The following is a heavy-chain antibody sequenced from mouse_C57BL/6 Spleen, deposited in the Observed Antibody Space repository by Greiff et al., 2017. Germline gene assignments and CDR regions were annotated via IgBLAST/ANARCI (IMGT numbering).Heavy chain of an antibody. Sequence: VQLQQSGAELVKPGASVKLSCTASGFNIKDYYMHWVKQRTEQGLEWIGRIDPEDGETKYAPKFPGKATITADTSSNTAYLQLSSLTSEDTAVYYCARITAVVATTWFAYWGQGTLGTVSA. CDR2: IDPEDGET. V-gene: IGHV14-2*01. J-gene: IGHJ3*01. D-gene: IGHD1-1*01. CDR3: ARITAVVATTWFAY. CDR1: GFNIKDYY.